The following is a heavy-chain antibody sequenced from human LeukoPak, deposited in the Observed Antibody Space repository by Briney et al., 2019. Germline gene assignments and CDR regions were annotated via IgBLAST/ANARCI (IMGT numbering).Heavy chain of an antibody. CDR1: GYTFTSYD. J-gene: IGHJ4*02. V-gene: IGHV1-2*02. CDR3: LDTVGG. CDR2: ISTKRGGT. D-gene: IGHD5-18*01. Sequence: GSVKVSCTASGYTFTSYDINWVGQAVGQGLEWMRWISTKRGGTNYAQQFQSSVTLTSDSSVITAYMELSGLRSDDTAVYYCLDTVGGRGQGPLVTVST.